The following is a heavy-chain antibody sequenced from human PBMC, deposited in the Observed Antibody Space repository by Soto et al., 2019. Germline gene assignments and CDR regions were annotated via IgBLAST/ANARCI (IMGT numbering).Heavy chain of an antibody. CDR1: GFTFSSYA. Sequence: LRLSCAASGFTFSSYAMSWVRQAPGKGLAWVSAISGSGGSTYYADSVKGRFTISSGNSKNTLYLQMNSLRAEDTAVYHCAKGLWVTRTPWGQGTLVNVSS. J-gene: IGHJ5*02. CDR3: AKGLWVTRTP. CDR2: ISGSGGST. V-gene: IGHV3-23*01. D-gene: IGHD5-18*01.